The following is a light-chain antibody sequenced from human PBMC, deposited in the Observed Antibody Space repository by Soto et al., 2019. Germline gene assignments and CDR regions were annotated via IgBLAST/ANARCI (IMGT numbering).Light chain of an antibody. CDR2: DAS. CDR1: QSVSTY. J-gene: IGKJ3*01. Sequence: EIVLTQSPATLSLSPGERATLSCRASQSVSTYLAWYQQKPGQAPRLLIYDASNRATGIPARFSGSGSGTEFTLTISSLQSEDFGVYHCQHYSNWPPTFGPGTKVEIK. CDR3: QHYSNWPPT. V-gene: IGKV3-11*01.